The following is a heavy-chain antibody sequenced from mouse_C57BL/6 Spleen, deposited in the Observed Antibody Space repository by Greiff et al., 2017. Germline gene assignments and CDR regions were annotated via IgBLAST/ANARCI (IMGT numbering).Heavy chain of an antibody. CDR1: GNSFTSTY. Sequence: QVQLKQSGPELVKPGASVKISCKASGNSFTSTYIHWVKQRPGQGLEWIGWIYPGSGKPKYNEKFKGKATLTADTSSSTAYMQLSSLTSEDSSVYYCARSRELGRLAMDYWGQGTSVTVSS. J-gene: IGHJ4*01. D-gene: IGHD4-1*01. CDR3: ARSRELGRLAMDY. V-gene: IGHV1-66*01. CDR2: IYPGSGKP.